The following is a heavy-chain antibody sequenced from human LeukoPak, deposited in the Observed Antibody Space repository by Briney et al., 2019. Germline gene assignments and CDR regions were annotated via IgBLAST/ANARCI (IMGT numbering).Heavy chain of an antibody. J-gene: IGHJ3*02. D-gene: IGHD3-10*01. CDR3: ARARITMVRGVIPGFAFDI. V-gene: IGHV4-30-2*01. CDR2: IYHSGST. CDR1: GGSISSGGYS. Sequence: SETLSLTCTVSGGSISSGGYSWSWIRQPPGKGLEWIGYIYHSGSTYHNPSLKSRVTISVDRSKNQFSLKLSSVTAADTAVYYCARARITMVRGVIPGFAFDIWGQGTMVTVSS.